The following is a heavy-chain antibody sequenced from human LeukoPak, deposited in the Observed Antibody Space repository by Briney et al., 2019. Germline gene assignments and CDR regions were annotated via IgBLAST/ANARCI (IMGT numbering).Heavy chain of an antibody. D-gene: IGHD1-26*01. CDR1: GGPISCYY. CDR3: ARGGIVAPNWFDP. V-gene: IGHV4-59*01. J-gene: IGHJ5*02. Sequence: PSETLSLTCTVSGGPISCYYWSWLRQPPGKGLEWIGYIYYSGSTNYNPSLKSRVTISVDTSKNQFSLKLSSVTAADTAVYYCARGGIVAPNWFDPWGQGTLVTVSS. CDR2: IYYSGST.